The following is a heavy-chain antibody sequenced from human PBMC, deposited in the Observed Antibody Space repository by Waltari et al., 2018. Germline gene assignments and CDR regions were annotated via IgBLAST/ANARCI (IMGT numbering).Heavy chain of an antibody. CDR1: YDSMGERDF. Sequence: QLQLQQSGPGLVKPSESLSLTCAVSYDSMGERDFWSWVRQSPGQGLEWIGQVHRRGRTNYNPSLASRVTISVDTSKNQFSLKVPSPTAADTAIYYCARDRGRGLYLDSWGPGTLVTVSP. V-gene: IGHV4-4*02. D-gene: IGHD2-15*01. J-gene: IGHJ4*02. CDR3: ARDRGRGLYLDS. CDR2: VHRRGRT.